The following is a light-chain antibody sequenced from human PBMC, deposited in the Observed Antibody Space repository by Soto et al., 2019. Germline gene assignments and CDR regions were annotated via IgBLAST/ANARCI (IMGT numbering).Light chain of an antibody. V-gene: IGKV1-9*01. J-gene: IGKJ5*01. CDR2: AAS. CDR3: QQLNSSPIT. Sequence: DIQLTQSPSFLSASVGDRVTITCRASQGISSYLAWYQQKPGKAPKLLIYAASTLQSGVPSRFSGSGSGTECTLTISSLQPEDFATYYCQQLNSSPITFGQGTRLDIK. CDR1: QGISSY.